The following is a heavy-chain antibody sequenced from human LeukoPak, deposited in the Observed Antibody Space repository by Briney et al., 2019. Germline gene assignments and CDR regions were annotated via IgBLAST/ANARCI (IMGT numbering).Heavy chain of an antibody. J-gene: IGHJ4*02. CDR3: AHTESYGLDY. CDR1: GGSISSYYW. CDR2: IYWDDDK. Sequence: TLSLTCTVSGGSISSYYWSWIRQPPGKALEWLALIYWDDDKRYSPSLKSRLTITKDTSKNQVVLTMTNMDPVDTATYYCAHTESYGLDYWGQGTLVTVSS. V-gene: IGHV2-5*08. D-gene: IGHD4-17*01.